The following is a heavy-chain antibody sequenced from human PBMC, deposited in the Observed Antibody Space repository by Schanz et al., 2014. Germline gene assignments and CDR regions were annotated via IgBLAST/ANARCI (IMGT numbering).Heavy chain of an antibody. V-gene: IGHV3-11*04. CDR1: GFTFRDYQ. D-gene: IGHD2-8*01. CDR2: ITSGSAK. CDR3: AREYASTWFESNVMAGRIDN. J-gene: IGHJ4*02. Sequence: QVQLVESGGGLVKPGGSLRLSCTASGFTFRDYQMTWIRQAPGKGLEWVSYITSGSAKFYADSVKGRFTISRDAAKDSLFLQMTSLRADDTAVYFCAREYASTWFESNVMAGRIDNWGQGTLVTVSS.